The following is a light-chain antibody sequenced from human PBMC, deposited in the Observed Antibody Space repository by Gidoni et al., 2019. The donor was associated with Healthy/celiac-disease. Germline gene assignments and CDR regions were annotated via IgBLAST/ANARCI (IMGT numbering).Light chain of an antibody. CDR1: QGISSY. V-gene: IGKV1-39*01. Sequence: IQMTQPPSSLSASVGDRVTITCRASQGISSYLNWYQQKPGKAPKLLIYDASNLETGVPSRFSGSGSGTDFTLTISSLQPEDIATYYCQQSYNTSLAFGGGTKVEIK. J-gene: IGKJ4*02. CDR2: DAS. CDR3: QQSYNTSLA.